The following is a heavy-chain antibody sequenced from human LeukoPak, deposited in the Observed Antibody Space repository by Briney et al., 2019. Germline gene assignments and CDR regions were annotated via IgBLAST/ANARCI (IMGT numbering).Heavy chain of an antibody. CDR1: GYSISSGYY. CDR2: IYTSGST. CDR3: ARTLTPYYDFWSGYSDAFDI. V-gene: IGHV4-61*02. Sequence: SETLSLTCAVSGYSISSGYYWSWIRQPAGKGLEWIGRIYTSGSTNYNPSLKSRVTISVDTSKNQFSLKLSSVTAADTAVYYCARTLTPYYDFWSGYSDAFDIWGQGTMVTVSS. D-gene: IGHD3-3*01. J-gene: IGHJ3*02.